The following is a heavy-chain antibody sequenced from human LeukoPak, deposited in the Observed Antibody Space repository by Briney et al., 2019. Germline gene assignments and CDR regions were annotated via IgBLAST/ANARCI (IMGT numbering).Heavy chain of an antibody. V-gene: IGHV1-69*04. D-gene: IGHD7-27*01. Sequence: SVKVSCKASGGTFSSYATSWVRQAPGQGLEWMGRIIPILGIANYAQKFQGRVTITADKSTSTAYMELSSLRSEDTAVYYCARDSGVNWGFFDYWGQGTLVTVSS. CDR1: GGTFSSYA. CDR3: ARDSGVNWGFFDY. J-gene: IGHJ4*02. CDR2: IIPILGIA.